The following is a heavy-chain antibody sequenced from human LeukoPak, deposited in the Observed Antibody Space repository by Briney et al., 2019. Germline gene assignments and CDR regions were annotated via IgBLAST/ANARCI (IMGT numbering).Heavy chain of an antibody. V-gene: IGHV3-7*01. D-gene: IGHD5-24*01. J-gene: IGHJ4*02. CDR2: INPEGSQT. Sequence: GGSLRLSCAGSGFTFSSSWKNWVRQAPGKGLEWVANINPEGSQTRFVDSVMGRFTMSRDNAKNSLYLQMNSLRVEDTAVFYCAAWTDRGYNFWGQGTVVTVSS. CDR3: AAWTDRGYNF. CDR1: GFTFSSSW.